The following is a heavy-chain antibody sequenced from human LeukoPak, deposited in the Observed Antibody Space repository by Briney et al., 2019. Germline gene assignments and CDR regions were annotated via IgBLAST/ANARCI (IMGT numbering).Heavy chain of an antibody. CDR3: ARETRYQLLSALDY. V-gene: IGHV3-20*04. CDR1: GFTFNIYP. CDR2: INWNGGST. D-gene: IGHD2-2*01. Sequence: GGSLRLSCVVSGFTFNIYPMTWVRQSPGKGLEWVSGINWNGGSTGYVDSVKSRFTISRDNAKNSLYLQMNSLRAEDTALYYCARETRYQLLSALDYWGQGTLVTVSS. J-gene: IGHJ4*02.